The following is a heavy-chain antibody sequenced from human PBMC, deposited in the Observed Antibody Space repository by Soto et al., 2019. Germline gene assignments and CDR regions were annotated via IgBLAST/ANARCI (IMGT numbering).Heavy chain of an antibody. Sequence: SETLSLTCTVSGGSISSGGYYWSWIRQHPGKGLEWIGYIYYSGSTYYNPSLKSRVTISVDTSKDQFSLKLSSVTAADTAVYYCARDFTDSSGPTLGMGVWGQGTTVTVSS. CDR3: ARDFTDSSGPTLGMGV. D-gene: IGHD6-19*01. V-gene: IGHV4-31*03. CDR2: IYYSGST. J-gene: IGHJ6*02. CDR1: GGSISSGGYY.